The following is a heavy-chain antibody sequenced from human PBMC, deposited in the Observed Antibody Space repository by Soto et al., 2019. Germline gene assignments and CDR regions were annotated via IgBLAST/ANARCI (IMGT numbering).Heavy chain of an antibody. Sequence: QVQLQESGPGLVKPSDTLSLSCGVSGYSISSNHWWGWIRQPPGKGLEWIGYIYYSGTTYYNPSLERRVTMSLDTSKKQCSLKMSSVTAVDTAVYFCARTTCGVGVDFDHWGQGTLVTVSS. D-gene: IGHD2-15*01. J-gene: IGHJ4*02. CDR3: ARTTCGVGVDFDH. CDR1: GYSISSNHW. V-gene: IGHV4-28*01. CDR2: IYYSGTT.